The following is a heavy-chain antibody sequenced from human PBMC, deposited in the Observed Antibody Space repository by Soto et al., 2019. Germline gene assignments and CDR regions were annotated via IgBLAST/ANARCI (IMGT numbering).Heavy chain of an antibody. CDR2: IIPIFGTA. V-gene: IGHV1-69*06. Sequence: QVELVQSGAEVKKPGSSVKVSCQASEDTFRNYAISWVRQAPGQGLEWMGGIIPIFGTANYAQKFQGRVTITAATSANTVYLELSSLSSDDSAVYYCASTKYDSSAYYYWYLGLWGRGTLVTVSS. D-gene: IGHD3-22*01. CDR3: ASTKYDSSAYYYWYLGL. CDR1: EDTFRNYA. J-gene: IGHJ2*01.